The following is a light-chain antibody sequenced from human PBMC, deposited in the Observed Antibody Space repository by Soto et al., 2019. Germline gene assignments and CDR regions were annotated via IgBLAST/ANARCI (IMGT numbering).Light chain of an antibody. Sequence: DVQMTQSPSSLSASIGDRVTLTCRASQNIAEFLNWYQVKSDKGPKLLIYGTSTLQSGVPSRFSGGGSGTEFTLTISNLHPEDFAVYYCQQFYSPVLSFGGGTRVELK. CDR3: QQFYSPVLS. J-gene: IGKJ4*01. CDR1: QNIAEF. V-gene: IGKV1-39*01. CDR2: GTS.